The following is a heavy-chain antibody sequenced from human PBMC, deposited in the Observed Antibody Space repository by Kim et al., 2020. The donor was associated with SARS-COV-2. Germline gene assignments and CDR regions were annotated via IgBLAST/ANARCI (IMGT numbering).Heavy chain of an antibody. CDR3: AGSSGWTASGAFDI. CDR2: IGTAGDT. Sequence: GGYLRLSCAASGFTFSSYDMHWVRQATGKGLEWVSAIGTAGDTYYPGSVKGRFTISRENAKNSLYLQMNSLRAGDTAVYYCAGSSGWTASGAFDIWGQGTMVTVSS. V-gene: IGHV3-13*01. CDR1: GFTFSSYD. D-gene: IGHD6-19*01. J-gene: IGHJ3*02.